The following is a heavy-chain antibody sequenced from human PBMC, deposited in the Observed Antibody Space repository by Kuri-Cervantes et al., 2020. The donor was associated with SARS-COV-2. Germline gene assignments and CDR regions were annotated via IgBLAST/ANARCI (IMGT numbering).Heavy chain of an antibody. J-gene: IGHJ4*02. CDR2: INSDGSST. CDR1: GFTFDDYA. CDR3: ARGGSGSWGY. D-gene: IGHD1-26*01. V-gene: IGHV3-74*01. Sequence: GGSLRLSCAASGFTFDDYAIHWVRQAPGKGLEWVAGINSDGSSTSYADSVKGRFTISRDNAKNTLHLQMNSLRAEDTAVYYCARGGSGSWGYWGQGTLVNVSS.